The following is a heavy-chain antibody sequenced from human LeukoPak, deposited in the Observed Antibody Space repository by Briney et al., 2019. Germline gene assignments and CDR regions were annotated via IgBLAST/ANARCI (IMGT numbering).Heavy chain of an antibody. CDR1: GGSISSYY. CDR2: IYYSGST. Sequence: SETLSLTCTVSGGSISSYYWSWIRQPPGKGLGWIGYIYYSGSTNYNPSLKSRVTISVDTSKNQFSLKLSSVTAADTAVYYCARGHDLLYMDVWGKGTTVTVSS. D-gene: IGHD2-21*02. V-gene: IGHV4-59*01. CDR3: ARGHDLLYMDV. J-gene: IGHJ6*03.